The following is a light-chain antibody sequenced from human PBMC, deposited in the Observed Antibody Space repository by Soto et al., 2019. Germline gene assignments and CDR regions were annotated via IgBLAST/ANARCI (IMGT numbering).Light chain of an antibody. CDR3: QQYDGSSWT. CDR2: GAS. CDR1: QSVNSNY. Sequence: EIVLTQSPGTLSLSPGERATLSCRASQSVNSNYLAWYQQKPGQAPGLLISGASNRATGIADRFSGSGSGTDFTLTISRLEPEDFAVYYCQQYDGSSWTFCQGTKVELK. V-gene: IGKV3-20*01. J-gene: IGKJ1*01.